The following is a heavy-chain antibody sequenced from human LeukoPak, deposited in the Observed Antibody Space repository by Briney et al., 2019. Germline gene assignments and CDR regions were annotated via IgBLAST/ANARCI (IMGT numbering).Heavy chain of an antibody. Sequence: PGRSLRLSCAASGFTFSNYGMHWVRQAPGKGLDWVAVVSDDGSHKQYADSVKGRFTVSRDNSEKTLYLQMNGLRAEDTAVYYCAKYSSSSNYYYGMDVWGQGTTVTVSS. CDR1: GFTFSNYG. CDR3: AKYSSSSNYYYGMDV. CDR2: VSDDGSHK. D-gene: IGHD6-13*01. J-gene: IGHJ6*02. V-gene: IGHV3-30*18.